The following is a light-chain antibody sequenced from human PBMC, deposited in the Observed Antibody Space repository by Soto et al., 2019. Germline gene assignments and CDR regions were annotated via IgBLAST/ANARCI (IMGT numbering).Light chain of an antibody. J-gene: IGKJ5*01. Sequence: DIQLTQSPSTLSASVGDRVTITCRVSQGVSTYLNWFRQKPGKVPNLLIYGASNLHSGVPSRFSGSGSGTNFTLTISSLQPEDFATYYCQQANSFPITFGQGTRLEIK. CDR2: GAS. CDR1: QGVSTY. V-gene: IGKV1-12*01. CDR3: QQANSFPIT.